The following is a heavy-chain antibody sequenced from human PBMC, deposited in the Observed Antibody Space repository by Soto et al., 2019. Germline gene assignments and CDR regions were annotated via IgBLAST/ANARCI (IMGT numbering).Heavy chain of an antibody. CDR1: GFTSDDHG. CDR2: LIWNNGNT. Sequence: GGSLRLSCAASGFTSDDHGMHWVRQAPGKGLEWVSGLIWNNGNTGYADSVKGRFTISRDNAKNSLYLQMNSLRVEDTAFYYCVKDIEPGGAAYWGQGTLVTVSS. J-gene: IGHJ4*02. V-gene: IGHV3-9*02. D-gene: IGHD3-16*01. CDR3: VKDIEPGGAAY.